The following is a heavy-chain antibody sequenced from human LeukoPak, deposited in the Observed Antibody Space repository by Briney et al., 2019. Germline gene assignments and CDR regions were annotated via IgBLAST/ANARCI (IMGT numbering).Heavy chain of an antibody. CDR2: ISGFNGHT. CDR1: GYTFSNYG. J-gene: IGHJ5*02. D-gene: IGHD3-22*01. Sequence: ASVKVSFKASGYTFSNYGITWVRQAPGQGFEWMGWISGFNGHTQIAQKVQGRVMLTTDTSTNTAYMELSSLRSDDTAVYFCARVHYDSSGLLDPWGQGTLVTVSS. CDR3: ARVHYDSSGLLDP. V-gene: IGHV1-18*04.